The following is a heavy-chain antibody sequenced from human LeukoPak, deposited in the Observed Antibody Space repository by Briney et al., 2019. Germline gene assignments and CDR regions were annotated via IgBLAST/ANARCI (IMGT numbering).Heavy chain of an antibody. D-gene: IGHD4-23*01. V-gene: IGHV3-30*02. Sequence: PGGSLRLSCAASGFTFSSYGMHWVRQAPGKGLERVAFIRYDGSNKYYADSVKGRFTISRDNSKNTLYLQMNSLRAEDTAVYYCAKPVTTVVTPDYFDYWGQGTLITVSS. CDR3: AKPVTTVVTPDYFDY. J-gene: IGHJ4*02. CDR1: GFTFSSYG. CDR2: IRYDGSNK.